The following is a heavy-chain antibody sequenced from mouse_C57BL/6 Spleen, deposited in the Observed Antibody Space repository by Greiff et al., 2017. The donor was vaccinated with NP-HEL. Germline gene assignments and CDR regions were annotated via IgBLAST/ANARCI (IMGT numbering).Heavy chain of an antibody. Sequence: VQLQQPGAELVRPGSSVKLSCKASGYTFTSYWMHWVKQRPIQGLEWIGNIDPSDSETHYNQEFKDKATLTVDKSSSTAYMQLSSLTSEDSAVYYCARRAITTVVEGYFDVWGTGTTVTVSS. CDR2: IDPSDSET. CDR3: ARRAITTVVEGYFDV. D-gene: IGHD1-1*01. J-gene: IGHJ1*03. V-gene: IGHV1-52*01. CDR1: GYTFTSYW.